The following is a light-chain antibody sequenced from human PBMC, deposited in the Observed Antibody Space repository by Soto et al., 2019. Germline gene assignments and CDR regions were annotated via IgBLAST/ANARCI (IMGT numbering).Light chain of an antibody. CDR2: GNS. Sequence: QSVLTQPPSVSGAPGQRVTISFTWSISNIGAGYDVHWYQQLPGTAPKLLIYGNSNRPSGVPDRFSGSKSGTSASLAITGLQAEDEADYYCQSYDSSLSGSRVFGTGTKVTV. CDR3: QSYDSSLSGSRV. CDR1: ISNIGAGYD. V-gene: IGLV1-40*01. J-gene: IGLJ1*01.